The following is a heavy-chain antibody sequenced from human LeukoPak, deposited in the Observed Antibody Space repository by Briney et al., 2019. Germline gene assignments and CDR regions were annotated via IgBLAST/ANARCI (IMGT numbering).Heavy chain of an antibody. CDR1: GFNFNYYF. D-gene: IGHD6-13*01. Sequence: GGSLRLSCATSGFNFNYYFMAWVRQAPGKGLEWLATIDKDGSGTEYIDSVRGRFTISRDNTKMSIHLQMSSLSADDTAVYFCATEYWYRHDYWGQGTLVTVSS. CDR3: ATEYWYRHDY. CDR2: IDKDGSGT. J-gene: IGHJ4*02. V-gene: IGHV3-7*01.